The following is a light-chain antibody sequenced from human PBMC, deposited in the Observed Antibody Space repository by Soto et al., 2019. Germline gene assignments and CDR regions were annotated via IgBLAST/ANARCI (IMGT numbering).Light chain of an antibody. Sequence: EIVLTQSPGTLALSPGXRATLSCRASQSVSTNYIAWYQQKPGQAPRLLIYTASNRATGIPDRFRGSGSGTDFTLTISRLEPEDFAVYYCQKYDSSITFGQGTKVDIK. V-gene: IGKV3-20*01. CDR3: QKYDSSIT. CDR2: TAS. J-gene: IGKJ1*01. CDR1: QSVSTNY.